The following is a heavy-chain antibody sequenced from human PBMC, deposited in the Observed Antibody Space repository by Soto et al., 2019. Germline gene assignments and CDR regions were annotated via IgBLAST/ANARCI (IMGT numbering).Heavy chain of an antibody. V-gene: IGHV3-23*01. Sequence: EVQLLESGGGLVQPGGSLRLSCAASGFTFSNYAMSWVRQAPGKGLEWVSSIHGSGAGTYYADSVKGRFTVSRDDSKETLYIQMSSLTVDDTAVYYCAKDAVARNGGWDWLDPWGQGTLVTVAS. CDR1: GFTFSNYA. J-gene: IGHJ5*02. D-gene: IGHD6-19*01. CDR2: IHGSGAGT. CDR3: AKDAVARNGGWDWLDP.